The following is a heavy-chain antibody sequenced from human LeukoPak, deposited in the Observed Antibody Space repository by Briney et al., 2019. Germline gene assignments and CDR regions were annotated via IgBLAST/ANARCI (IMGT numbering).Heavy chain of an antibody. Sequence: GRSLRLSCAASGFTFSSYALHWVRQAPGKGLEWVSAISGSGGSTYYADSVKGRFTISRDNSKNTLYLQMNSLRAEDTAVYYCAKAGGIYYGSGSYYNSFAYWGQGTLVTVSS. J-gene: IGHJ4*02. CDR1: GFTFSSYA. CDR3: AKAGGIYYGSGSYYNSFAY. D-gene: IGHD3-10*01. CDR2: ISGSGGST. V-gene: IGHV3-23*01.